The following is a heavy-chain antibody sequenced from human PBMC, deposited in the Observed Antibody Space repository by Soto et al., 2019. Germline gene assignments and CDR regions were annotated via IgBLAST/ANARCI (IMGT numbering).Heavy chain of an antibody. CDR2: IGVGGGAT. D-gene: IGHD6-19*01. CDR3: PREGFSSGRAGGFDL. V-gene: IGHV3-23*01. CDR1: GFTFSTSV. J-gene: IGHJ3*01. Sequence: GGSLRLSYADCGFTFSTSVVTWVRKATGKGLEWVSTIGVGGGATHYADSVEGRFTVSRDDSKNTLYLQMNSLRDDDTAKYYCPREGFSSGRAGGFDLWVQGTMVTVSS.